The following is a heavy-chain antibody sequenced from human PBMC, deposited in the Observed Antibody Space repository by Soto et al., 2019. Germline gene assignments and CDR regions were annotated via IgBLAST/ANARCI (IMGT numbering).Heavy chain of an antibody. J-gene: IGHJ3*02. CDR1: GDTFRTYP. Sequence: QVQLVQSGAEVKEPGSSVKVSCKLSGDTFRTYPITWVRQAPGQGLEWMGRIIPILDVTDYAQRFQGRLTLTADKSTATEYKDMSSLRSDATAMFYCARGATGRGSESSFEIWGRGTMVTVSS. CDR3: ARGATGRGSESSFEI. V-gene: IGHV1-69*02. D-gene: IGHD2-8*02. CDR2: IIPILDVT.